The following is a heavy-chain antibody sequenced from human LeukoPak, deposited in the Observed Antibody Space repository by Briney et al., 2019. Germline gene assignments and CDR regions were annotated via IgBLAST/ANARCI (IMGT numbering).Heavy chain of an antibody. J-gene: IGHJ4*02. CDR1: AFTFDDYA. CDR2: FSWKSGRI. Sequence: PGRSLRLSCAASAFTFDDYAIHWVRQTPEKGLERVSGFSWKSGRIGYADSVKGRFTISRDNAKKSLYLQMNSLRAEDTALYYCAKAGIAAAGTGLFDYWGQGTLVTVSS. CDR3: AKAGIAAAGTGLFDY. V-gene: IGHV3-9*01. D-gene: IGHD6-13*01.